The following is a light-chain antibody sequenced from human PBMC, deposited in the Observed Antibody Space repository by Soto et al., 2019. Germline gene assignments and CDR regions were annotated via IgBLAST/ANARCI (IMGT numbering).Light chain of an antibody. J-gene: IGKJ3*01. CDR2: GTS. Sequence: EIVLTQSPGTLSLSPGERATLSCRASQSVGSTYLAWYQQKPGQAPRLLILGTSTRATGIPDRFSGSGSGTDFTLTINRLEPEDFAVYFCQQYDSSPGTFGPWTKLDLK. CDR1: QSVGSTY. V-gene: IGKV3-20*01. CDR3: QQYDSSPGT.